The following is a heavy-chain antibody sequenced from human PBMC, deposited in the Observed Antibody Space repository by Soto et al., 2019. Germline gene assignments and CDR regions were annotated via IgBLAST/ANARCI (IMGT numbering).Heavy chain of an antibody. CDR3: AHSGSQVAGYNWFDP. CDR2: IDWDDDK. V-gene: IGHV2-70*12. J-gene: IGHJ5*02. Sequence: SGPTLVNPTQTLTLTCTFSGFSLSTSGMCVSWIRQPPGKALEWLALIDWDDDKYYSTSLKTRLTITKDTSKNQVVLTMTNMDPVDTATYYCAHSGSQVAGYNWFDPWGQGTLVTVSS. D-gene: IGHD6-19*01. CDR1: GFSLSTSGMC.